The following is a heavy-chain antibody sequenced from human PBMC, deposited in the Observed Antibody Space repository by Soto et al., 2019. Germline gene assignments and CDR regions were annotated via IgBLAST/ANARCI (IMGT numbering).Heavy chain of an antibody. D-gene: IGHD6-13*01. CDR3: ARVPESWYYGVGFDY. Sequence: EVQLVESGGGLVQPGGSLRLSCAASGFTFSSYSMNWVRQAPGKGLEWVSYISSSSSTIYYADSVKGRFTISRDNAKNSLYLQMNSLRDEDTAVYYCARVPESWYYGVGFDYWGQGTLVTVSS. CDR1: GFTFSSYS. V-gene: IGHV3-48*02. CDR2: ISSSSSTI. J-gene: IGHJ4*02.